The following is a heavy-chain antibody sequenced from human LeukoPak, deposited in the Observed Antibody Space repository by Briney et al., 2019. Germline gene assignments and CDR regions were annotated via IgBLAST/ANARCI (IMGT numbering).Heavy chain of an antibody. CDR1: GGSINDYY. J-gene: IGHJ5*02. V-gene: IGHV4-4*07. Sequence: PSETLSPTCSVSGGSINDYYWSWIRQPAGTGLEWTGRAYSSGAASYHPSLKSPLNLSVDPSKNQLSLRLTSVTAADTAVYFCARDGRLLRFQEWVNWFDPWGQGTLVAVSS. D-gene: IGHD3-3*01. CDR3: ARDGRLLRFQEWVNWFDP. CDR2: AYSSGAA.